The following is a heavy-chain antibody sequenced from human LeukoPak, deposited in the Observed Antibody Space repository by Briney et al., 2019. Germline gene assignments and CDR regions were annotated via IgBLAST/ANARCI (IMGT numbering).Heavy chain of an antibody. D-gene: IGHD2-2*01. J-gene: IGHJ3*02. CDR2: TYYRSKWYN. V-gene: IGHV6-1*01. Sequence: SQTLSLTCATSGDSVSSNSAAWNWIRQSPSRGLEWLGRTYYRSKWYNDYAVSVKSRITINPDTSKNQFSLQLNSVTPEDTAVYYCARVRDIVVVPASYAFDIWGQGTMVTVSS. CDR3: ARVRDIVVVPASYAFDI. CDR1: GDSVSSNSAA.